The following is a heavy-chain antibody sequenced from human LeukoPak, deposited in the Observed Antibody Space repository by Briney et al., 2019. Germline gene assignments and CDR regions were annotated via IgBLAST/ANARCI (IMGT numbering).Heavy chain of an antibody. CDR3: ARDGYSFGHDFDY. J-gene: IGHJ4*02. D-gene: IGHD5-18*01. CDR2: IKGDGSST. V-gene: IGHV3-74*01. CDR1: EFTFSSYW. Sequence: GGSLRLSCAASEFTFSSYWMHWVRHTPGKGLVWVSRIKGDGSSTSYADSVKGRFTISRDNAKNTLYLQMNSLRAEDTAVYYCARDGYSFGHDFDYWGQGTLVTVSS.